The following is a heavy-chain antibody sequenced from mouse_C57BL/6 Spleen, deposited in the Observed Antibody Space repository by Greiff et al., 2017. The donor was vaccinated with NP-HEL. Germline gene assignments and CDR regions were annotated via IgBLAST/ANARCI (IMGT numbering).Heavy chain of an antibody. J-gene: IGHJ3*01. CDR1: GYTFTSYW. Sequence: QVQLQQPGAELVKPGASVKMSCKASGYTFTSYWITWVKQRPGQGLEWIGDIYPGSGSTNYNEKFKSKATLTVDTSSSTAYMQLSSLTSEDAAVYYCARSADYSNRGGFAYWGQGTLVTVSA. V-gene: IGHV1-55*01. D-gene: IGHD2-5*01. CDR3: ARSADYSNRGGFAY. CDR2: IYPGSGST.